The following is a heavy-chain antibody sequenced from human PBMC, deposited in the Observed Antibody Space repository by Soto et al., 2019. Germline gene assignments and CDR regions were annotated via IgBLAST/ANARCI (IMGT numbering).Heavy chain of an antibody. D-gene: IGHD2-8*01. V-gene: IGHV4-39*01. J-gene: IGHJ5*02. CDR3: AILHCTSPGCVPLDL. CDR2: IYYSGTS. Sequence: SETLSLTCTVSGGSISDDTYYWGWIRQPPGKGLEWIGSIYYSGTSSYNPSLESRVTMSVDTSKKQLSLRLRSVTATDTAVYYCAILHCTSPGCVPLDLWGHGTLVPGSS. CDR1: GGSISDDTYY.